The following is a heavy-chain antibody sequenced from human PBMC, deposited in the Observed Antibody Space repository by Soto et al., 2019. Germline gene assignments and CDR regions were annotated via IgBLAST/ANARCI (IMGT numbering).Heavy chain of an antibody. CDR2: IYYSGST. D-gene: IGHD4-17*01. CDR3: ARRYGKGFDY. J-gene: IGHJ4*02. Sequence: PQTLSLTCTVSGGSISSYYWSWIRQPPGKGLEWIGYIYYSGSTNYNPSLKSRVTISVDTSKNQFSLKLSSVTAADTAVYYCARRYGKGFDYCGEGTLVTVSS. V-gene: IGHV4-59*08. CDR1: GGSISSYY.